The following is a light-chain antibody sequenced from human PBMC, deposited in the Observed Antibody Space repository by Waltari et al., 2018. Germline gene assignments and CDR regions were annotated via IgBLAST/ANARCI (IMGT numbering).Light chain of an antibody. Sequence: QPLLPQPPSASGAPGPTVIVSCTGRSSHFRSGYGVHCYQCLPGTAPKLLFYNDGSRLSGVPVRFSGALSGTSASLAISGLQAEDEAIYYCQSYDNSVSGRVFGGGTKVTVV. J-gene: IGLJ3*02. CDR2: NDG. V-gene: IGLV1-40*01. CDR3: QSYDNSVSGRV. CDR1: SSHFRSGYG.